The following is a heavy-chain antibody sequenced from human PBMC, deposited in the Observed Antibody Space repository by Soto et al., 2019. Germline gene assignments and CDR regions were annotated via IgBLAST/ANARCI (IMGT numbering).Heavy chain of an antibody. CDR3: ASRGNSSSSRQKLYYYYGMDV. V-gene: IGHV3-30*03. CDR2: ISYDGSNK. J-gene: IGHJ6*02. D-gene: IGHD6-6*01. CDR1: GFTFSSYG. Sequence: GGSLRLSCAASGFTFSSYGMHWVRQAPGKGLEWVAVISYDGSNKYYADSVKGRFTISRDNSKNTLYLQMNSLRAEDTAVYYCASRGNSSSSRQKLYYYYGMDVWGQGTTVTVSS.